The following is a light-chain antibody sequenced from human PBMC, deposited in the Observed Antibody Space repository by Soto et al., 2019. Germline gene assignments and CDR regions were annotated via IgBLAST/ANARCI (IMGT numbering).Light chain of an antibody. V-gene: IGLV2-8*01. CDR2: EVS. Sequence: QSALTQPPYASGSPGQSVTISCTGTSSDVGGYNYVSWYQQHPGKAPKLMIYEVSKRPSGVPDRFSGSKSGNTASLTVSGLQAEDEADYYCSSYAGSNGVFGTGTKVTVL. CDR3: SSYAGSNGV. J-gene: IGLJ1*01. CDR1: SSDVGGYNY.